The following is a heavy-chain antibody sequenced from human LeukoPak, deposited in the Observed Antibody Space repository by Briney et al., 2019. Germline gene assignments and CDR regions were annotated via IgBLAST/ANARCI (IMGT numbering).Heavy chain of an antibody. V-gene: IGHV3-7*01. CDR1: GFTSSTAW. CDR3: ARDLGHAFDI. J-gene: IGHJ3*02. Sequence: PTGGSLRLSCAVSGFTSSTAWLTWVRQAPGKGLEWVADMRQDGSDKYYADSVKGRFTISRDNSKNTLYLQMNSRRAEDTAVYYCARDLGHAFDIWGQGTMVTVSS. CDR2: MRQDGSDK.